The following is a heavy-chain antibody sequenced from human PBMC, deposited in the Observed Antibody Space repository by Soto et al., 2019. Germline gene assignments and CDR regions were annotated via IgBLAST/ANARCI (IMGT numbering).Heavy chain of an antibody. D-gene: IGHD3-3*01. V-gene: IGHV3-53*01. CDR1: GFTVSSNY. J-gene: IGHJ6*02. CDR3: ARVDYDFWSGYGNGMDV. Sequence: RGSLRFSCAASGFTVSSNYMSWVRQAPGKGLEWVSVIYSGGSTYYADSVKGRFTISRDNSKNTLYLQMNSLRAEDTAVYYCARVDYDFWSGYGNGMDVWGQGTTVTAP. CDR2: IYSGGST.